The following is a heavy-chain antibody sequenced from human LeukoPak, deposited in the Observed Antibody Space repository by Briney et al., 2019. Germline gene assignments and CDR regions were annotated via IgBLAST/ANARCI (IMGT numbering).Heavy chain of an antibody. V-gene: IGHV3-23*01. D-gene: IGHD3-10*01. Sequence: GGSLRLSCAASGXTFSSYAVTWVRQAPGKGLEWVWTIRSGAYTYYADSVKGRLSISRDNSKNTLYLEMNSLTAEDAAVYYCARISVVSRSGPLDYWGQGTLVTVSS. CDR1: GXTFSSYA. CDR2: IRSGAYT. CDR3: ARISVVSRSGPLDY. J-gene: IGHJ4*02.